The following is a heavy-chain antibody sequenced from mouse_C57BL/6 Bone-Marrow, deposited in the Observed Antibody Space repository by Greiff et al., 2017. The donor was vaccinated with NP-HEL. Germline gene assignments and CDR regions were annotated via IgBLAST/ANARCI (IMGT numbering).Heavy chain of an antibody. D-gene: IGHD1-1*01. CDR3: ARDGDYGSSYWYFDV. Sequence: VQLQQSGPALVKPSQTVSLTCTVTGYSITNGNHWWNWIRPVSGSKLEWIGYISSSGSTDSNPSLKSRISITSDTSKNQLFLQLNSVTTEDIATYYCARDGDYGSSYWYFDVWGTGTTVTVSS. CDR2: ISSSGST. V-gene: IGHV3-4*01. J-gene: IGHJ1*03. CDR1: GYSITNGNHW.